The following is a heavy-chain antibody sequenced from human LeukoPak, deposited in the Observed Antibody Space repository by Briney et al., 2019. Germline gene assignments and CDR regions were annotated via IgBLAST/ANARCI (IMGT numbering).Heavy chain of an antibody. CDR2: INHSGST. Sequence: SETLSLTCAVYGGAFSGSYWSWIRQPPGKGLEWIGEINHSGSTNCNPSLKSRVTLSVDTSKSQFSLKLSSVTAADTAVYYCARVRRGGRRYNLIDNDTFDYWGQGTLVTVSS. J-gene: IGHJ4*02. CDR1: GGAFSGSY. V-gene: IGHV4-34*01. CDR3: ARVRRGGRRYNLIDNDTFDY. D-gene: IGHD1-14*01.